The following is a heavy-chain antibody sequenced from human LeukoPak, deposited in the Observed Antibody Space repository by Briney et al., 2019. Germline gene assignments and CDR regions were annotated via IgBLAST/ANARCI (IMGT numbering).Heavy chain of an antibody. D-gene: IGHD2-2*02. J-gene: IGHJ4*02. CDR1: GYTITSDYN. V-gene: IGHV4-38-2*02. CDR3: VRYCSSTTCYTRAVDY. CDR2: TYHSGSA. Sequence: PSETLSLSCTVSGYTITSDYNCAWIRQPRGKVQELIGSTYHSGSAYYNPSLKSRVTISVDTSKNQLSLKLSCLSAADTAVYYCVRYCSSTTCYTRAVDYWGQGTLVTVSS.